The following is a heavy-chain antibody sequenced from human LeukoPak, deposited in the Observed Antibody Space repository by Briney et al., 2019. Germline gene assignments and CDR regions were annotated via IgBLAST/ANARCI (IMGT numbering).Heavy chain of an antibody. CDR1: GFTFSSYG. J-gene: IGHJ5*02. CDR3: AIVGGALRSTSCFQRFDP. Sequence: GGSLRLSCAASGFTFSSYGMHWVRQAPGKGLEWVASIRYDGSNKYYADSVKGRFTISRDNSKNTLYLQMNSLRAEDTAVYYCAIVGGALRSTSCFQRFDPWGQGTLVTVSP. D-gene: IGHD2-2*01. V-gene: IGHV3-30*02. CDR2: IRYDGSNK.